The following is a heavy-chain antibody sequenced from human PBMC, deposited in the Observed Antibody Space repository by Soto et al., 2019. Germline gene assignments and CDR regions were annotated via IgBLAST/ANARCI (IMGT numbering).Heavy chain of an antibody. D-gene: IGHD2-15*01. Sequence: TGGSLRLSCAASGFTFSSYAMSWVRQAPGKGLEWVSAISGSGGSTYYADSVKGRFAMSRDTSENTLYLQMNSLGAEDTAAYYCAPHVSCSGGSCQYDAFAIRGQGTMVTVSS. J-gene: IGHJ3*02. CDR1: GFTFSSYA. V-gene: IGHV3-23*01. CDR3: APHVSCSGGSCQYDAFAI. CDR2: ISGSGGST.